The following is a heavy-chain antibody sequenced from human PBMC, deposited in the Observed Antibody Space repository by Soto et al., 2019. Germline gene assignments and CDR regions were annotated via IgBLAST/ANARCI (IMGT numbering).Heavy chain of an antibody. CDR3: ARATPNWFDP. Sequence: QLPLQESGSGLVKPSQTLSLTCAVSGGSISSGGYSWSWIRQPPGKGLEWIGYIYHSGSTYYNPSLKSRVTISVDRSKNQFSLKLSSVTAADTAVYYCARATPNWFDPWGQGTLVTVSS. CDR1: GGSISSGGYS. V-gene: IGHV4-30-2*01. J-gene: IGHJ5*02. CDR2: IYHSGST.